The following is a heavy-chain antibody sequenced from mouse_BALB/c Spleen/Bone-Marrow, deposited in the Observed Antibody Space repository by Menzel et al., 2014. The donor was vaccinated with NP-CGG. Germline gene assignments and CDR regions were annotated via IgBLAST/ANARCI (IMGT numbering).Heavy chain of an antibody. CDR1: GFNIKDYY. Sequence: EVQLQQSGAELVRSGASVKLSCTASGFNIKDYYMHWVKQRPKQGLEWIGWIDPENGDTEYAPKFQGKATMTADTSSNTAYLQLSSLTSEDTAVYYCNRYDWYFDVWGAGTTVTVSS. D-gene: IGHD2-14*01. J-gene: IGHJ1*01. CDR3: NRYDWYFDV. V-gene: IGHV14-4*02. CDR2: IDPENGDT.